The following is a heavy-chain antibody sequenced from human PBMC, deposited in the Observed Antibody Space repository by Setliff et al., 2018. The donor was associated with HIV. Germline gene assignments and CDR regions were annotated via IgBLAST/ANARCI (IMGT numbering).Heavy chain of an antibody. V-gene: IGHV4-59*01. Sequence: SPETLSLTCTVPGGSISSYYWSWIRQSPGKGLEWIGYIFYSGSTNYNPSLQSRVTISVDTSKNQFSLKLSSVTAADTAVYYCARSSRLGWSSYGAFDIWGQGTMGTVS. D-gene: IGHD6-19*01. J-gene: IGHJ3*02. CDR2: IFYSGST. CDR3: ARSSRLGWSSYGAFDI. CDR1: GGSISSYY.